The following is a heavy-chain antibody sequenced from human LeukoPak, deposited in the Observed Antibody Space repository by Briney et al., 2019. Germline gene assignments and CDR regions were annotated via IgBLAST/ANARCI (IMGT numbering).Heavy chain of an antibody. J-gene: IGHJ4*02. CDR1: GFTFSSHG. D-gene: IGHD3-22*01. CDR3: AKDRYYYDSRGYYYFDY. Sequence: GGSLRLSCAASGFTFSSHGMSWVRQAPGKGLEWVSTISGSGGSTYYADSVKGRFTISRDNSKNTLYLQMNSLRAEDTAVYYCAKDRYYYDSRGYYYFDYWGQGTLVTVSS. CDR2: ISGSGGST. V-gene: IGHV3-23*01.